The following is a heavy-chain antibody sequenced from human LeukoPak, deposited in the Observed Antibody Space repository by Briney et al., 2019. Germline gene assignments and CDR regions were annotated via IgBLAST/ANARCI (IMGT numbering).Heavy chain of an antibody. D-gene: IGHD1-1*01. J-gene: IGHJ3*02. V-gene: IGHV4-59*01. CDR1: GGSISSYY. CDR2: FYYSGNT. CDR3: ARTNVANSFDI. Sequence: RTSETLSLTCTVSGGSISSYYWSWIRQPPGKGLEWIGYFYYSGNTNYNPSLKSRVTISVDTSKNQFSLKLSSVTAADTAVYYCARTNVANSFDIWGQGTTVPVSS.